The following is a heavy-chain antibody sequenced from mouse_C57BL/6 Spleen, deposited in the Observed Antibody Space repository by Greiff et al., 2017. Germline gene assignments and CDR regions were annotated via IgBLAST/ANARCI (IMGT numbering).Heavy chain of an antibody. D-gene: IGHD1-1*01. V-gene: IGHV1-26*01. CDR1: GYTFTDYY. CDR3: ALYGSSHYYDMDY. CDR2: INPNNGGT. J-gene: IGHJ4*01. Sequence: VQLQQSGPELVKPGASVKISCKASGYTFTDYYMNWVKQSHGKSLEWVGDINPNNGGTSYNQKFKGKATLTVDKSSSTAYMELRSLTSEDSAVYYCALYGSSHYYDMDYWGQGTSVTVSS.